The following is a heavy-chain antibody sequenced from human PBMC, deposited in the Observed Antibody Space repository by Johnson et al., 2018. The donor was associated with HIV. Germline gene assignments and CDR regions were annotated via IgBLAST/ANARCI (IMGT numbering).Heavy chain of an antibody. J-gene: IGHJ3*02. CDR2: ISYDGSNK. CDR1: GFTFSSYA. Sequence: VQLVESGGGVVQPGRSLRLSCTASGFTFSSYAMHWVRQAPGKGLEWVAVISYDGSNKYYADSVKGRFTISRENAKNSLSLQMNSLRAEDTAGYYCAKDQWEQTLNAFGIWGQGTMVTVSS. V-gene: IGHV3-30-3*02. D-gene: IGHD1-26*01. CDR3: AKDQWEQTLNAFGI.